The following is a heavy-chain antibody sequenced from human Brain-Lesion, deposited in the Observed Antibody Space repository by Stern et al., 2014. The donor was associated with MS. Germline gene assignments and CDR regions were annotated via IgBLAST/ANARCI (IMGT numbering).Heavy chain of an antibody. Sequence: QVQLQESGPGLVKPSGTLSLTCAVSGGSISSGNWRSWVRQSPGKRLGWIGEMYHSGITNYNPSLESRVSISIDKSKNQFSRKVYSLTAADTAVYYCASNRGSGSFFDSWGQGSLVTVSS. J-gene: IGHJ4*02. V-gene: IGHV4-4*02. CDR2: MYHSGIT. D-gene: IGHD1-26*01. CDR1: GGSISSGNW. CDR3: ASNRGSGSFFDS.